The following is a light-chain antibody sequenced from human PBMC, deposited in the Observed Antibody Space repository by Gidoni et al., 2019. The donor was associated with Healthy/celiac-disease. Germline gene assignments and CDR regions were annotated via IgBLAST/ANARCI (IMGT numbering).Light chain of an antibody. V-gene: IGLV2-14*01. CDR3: RSYTSSSTLV. CDR2: DVS. Sequence: QSALTQPASVSGSPGQSITISCTGTSSDVGGYNYVSWYQQHPGKAPKLMIYDVSNRPSVVSNRFSGSTSGNTASLTISGLQAEDEADYYCRSYTSSSTLVFGGGTKLTVL. J-gene: IGLJ2*01. CDR1: SSDVGGYNY.